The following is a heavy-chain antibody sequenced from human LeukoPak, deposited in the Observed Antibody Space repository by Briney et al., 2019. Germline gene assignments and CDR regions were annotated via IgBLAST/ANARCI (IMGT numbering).Heavy chain of an antibody. CDR3: AKSHNYYYDTNGYYTAFDI. J-gene: IGHJ3*02. CDR1: GYSISSGYY. D-gene: IGHD3-22*01. Sequence: SETLSLTCAVSGYSISSGYYWGWIRQPPGRGLEWIGSIYHTGRTYYSSSLRSRVTISVDTSKNQFYLTLSSVTAADTAVYYCAKSHNYYYDTNGYYTAFDIWGQGTMFTVSS. V-gene: IGHV4-38-2*01. CDR2: IYHTGRT.